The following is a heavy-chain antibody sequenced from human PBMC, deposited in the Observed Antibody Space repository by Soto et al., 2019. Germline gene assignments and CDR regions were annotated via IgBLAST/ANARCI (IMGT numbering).Heavy chain of an antibody. CDR1: GFTFSSYA. V-gene: IGHV3-23*04. J-gene: IGHJ6*02. CDR2: ISGSGGST. Sequence: EVQLVESGGGLVQPGGSLRLSCAASGFTFSSYAMSWVRQAPGKGLEWVSAISGSGGSTYYADSVKGRFTISRDNSKNTLYLQMNSLRAEDTAVYYCAKDGGGYSIPYGSYYYYGMDLWDQGTTVTVSS. CDR3: AKDGGGYSIPYGSYYYYGMDL. D-gene: IGHD4-4*01.